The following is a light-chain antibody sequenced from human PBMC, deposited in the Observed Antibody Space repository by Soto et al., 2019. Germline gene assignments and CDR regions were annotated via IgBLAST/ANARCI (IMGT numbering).Light chain of an antibody. CDR1: QSVSSN. CDR2: DAS. CDR3: QQRSNWVIT. J-gene: IGKJ5*01. Sequence: IGMTQSQATLSLTPWERDTLPCRASQSVSSNLAWYQQKPGQAPRLLIYDASNRATGIPARFSGSGSGTDFTLTISSLEPEDFAVYYCQQRSNWVITFGQGTRLEIK. V-gene: IGKV3-11*01.